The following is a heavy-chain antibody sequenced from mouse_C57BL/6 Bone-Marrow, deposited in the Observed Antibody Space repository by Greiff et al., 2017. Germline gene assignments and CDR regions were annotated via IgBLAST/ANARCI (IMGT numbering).Heavy chain of an antibody. CDR1: GFSLSTFGMG. CDR3: ARNDYDDYYAMDY. Sequence: QVTLKESGPGILQPSQTLSLTCSFSGFSLSTFGMGVGWIRQPSGKGLEWRAHIWWGDDKYYTPALKSRHTNSKDTSNTQVFLKIANVDTADTATDYCARNDYDDYYAMDYWGQGTSVTVSS. V-gene: IGHV8-8*01. J-gene: IGHJ4*01. D-gene: IGHD2-4*01. CDR2: IWWGDDK.